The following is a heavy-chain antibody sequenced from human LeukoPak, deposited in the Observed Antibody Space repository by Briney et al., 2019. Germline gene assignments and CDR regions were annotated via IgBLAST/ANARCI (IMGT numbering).Heavy chain of an antibody. J-gene: IGHJ4*02. D-gene: IGHD4-17*01. V-gene: IGHV3-21*01. CDR2: ISSSSSYK. Sequence: GGSLRLSCAVSGFTFSTYSMNWVRQAPGKGLEWVSSISSSSSYKYYADSVKGRFTISRDNAKNSLYLQMNSLRAEDTAVYYCARGLTTVTHSGYFDYWGQGTLVTVSS. CDR1: GFTFSTYS. CDR3: ARGLTTVTHSGYFDY.